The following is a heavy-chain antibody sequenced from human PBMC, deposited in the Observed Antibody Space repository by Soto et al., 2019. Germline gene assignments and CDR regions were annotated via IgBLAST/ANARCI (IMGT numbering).Heavy chain of an antibody. Sequence: QPELQESGPGLVRPSETLSLSCTASGGSITSTTHYWVWIRQLPGKGLEWNATIYYSGTTYYNPTLEGRVTISVDTYKNQLCLKVTAVTAADTAVYYGARLRYDFWAFEIWGQGTPVTVSS. CDR1: GGSITSTTHY. CDR3: ARLRYDFWAFEI. CDR2: IYYSGTT. V-gene: IGHV4-39*01. D-gene: IGHD3-3*01. J-gene: IGHJ3*02.